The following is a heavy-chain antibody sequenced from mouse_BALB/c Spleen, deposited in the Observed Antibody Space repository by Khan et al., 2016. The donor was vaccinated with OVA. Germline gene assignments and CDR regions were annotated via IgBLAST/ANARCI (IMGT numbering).Heavy chain of an antibody. CDR2: ISSVAYSI. CDR1: GFTFIDYG. V-gene: IGHV5-15*02. Sequence: EVELVESGGGLVQPGGSRKLSCAASGFTFIDYGMAWVRQTPGKGPEWIAFISSVAYSIYYADTVTGRFTISRENAKNTLYLEMSSLVSDDTAMYYCVRGGFAYWGQGTLVTVSA. CDR3: VRGGFAY. J-gene: IGHJ3*01.